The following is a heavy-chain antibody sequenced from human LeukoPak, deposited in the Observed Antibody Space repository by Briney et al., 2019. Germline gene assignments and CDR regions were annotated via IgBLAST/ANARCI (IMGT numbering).Heavy chain of an antibody. V-gene: IGHV3-21*01. CDR1: GFTFSDYG. CDR2: ISSSSSYI. J-gene: IGHJ4*02. CDR3: ARSSIPMIRGVSAVNY. Sequence: PGGSLRLSCAASGFTFSDYGMNWVRQAPGKGLEWVSSISSSSSYICYADSVKGRFTISRDNAKNSLYLQMNSLRAEDTAVYYCARSSIPMIRGVSAVNYWGQGTLVTVSS. D-gene: IGHD3-10*01.